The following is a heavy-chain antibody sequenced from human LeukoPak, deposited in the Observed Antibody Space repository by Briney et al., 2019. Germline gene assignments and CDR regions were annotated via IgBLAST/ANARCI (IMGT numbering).Heavy chain of an antibody. CDR2: IYYSGST. Sequence: PSETLSLTCTVSGGSISSSSYYWGWIRQPPGKGLEWIGSIYYSGSTYYNPSLKSRVTISVDTSKNQFSLKLSSVTAADTAVYYCARLNAYSSGWYVADYWGQGTLVTVSS. V-gene: IGHV4-39*01. J-gene: IGHJ4*02. D-gene: IGHD6-19*01. CDR1: GGSISSSSYY. CDR3: ARLNAYSSGWYVADY.